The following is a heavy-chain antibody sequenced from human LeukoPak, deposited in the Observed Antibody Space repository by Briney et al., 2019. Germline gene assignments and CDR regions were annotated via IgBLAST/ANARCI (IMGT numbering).Heavy chain of an antibody. J-gene: IGHJ4*02. CDR2: ISGSSSST. CDR3: AKDLRRISGSLDY. CDR1: GFTFSSYA. Sequence: GGSLRLSCAASGFTFSSYAMTWVRQAPGKGLEWVSIISGSSSSTYYADSVKGRFSISRDNSKNTLYLQMNSLRAEDTAVYYCAKDLRRISGSLDYWGQGTLVTVSS. V-gene: IGHV3-23*01. D-gene: IGHD3-10*01.